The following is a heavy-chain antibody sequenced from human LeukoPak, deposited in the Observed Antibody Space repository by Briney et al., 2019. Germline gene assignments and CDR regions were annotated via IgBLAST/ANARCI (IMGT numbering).Heavy chain of an antibody. V-gene: IGHV3-30-3*01. CDR2: ISYDGGNK. Sequence: PGGSLRLSCAVSGFTFSSYAMHWVRQAPGKGLEWVAVISYDGGNKYYADSVKGRFTISRDTSKNTLFLQMNSPRAEDTAVYFCARDIGSGYNLGCWFDPWGQGTLVTVSS. D-gene: IGHD5-24*01. J-gene: IGHJ5*02. CDR1: GFTFSSYA. CDR3: ARDIGSGYNLGCWFDP.